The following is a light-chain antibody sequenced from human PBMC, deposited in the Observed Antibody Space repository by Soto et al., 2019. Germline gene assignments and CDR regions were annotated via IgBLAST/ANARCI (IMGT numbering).Light chain of an antibody. CDR3: QQYGSSPFT. CDR1: QSVNSNY. CDR2: GAS. J-gene: IGKJ5*01. V-gene: IGKV3-20*01. Sequence: EIVLTQSPGTLSLSPGERATLSCMASQSVNSNYLAWHQQKPGQAPRLLIYGASNRATGIPDRFSGSGSGTDFTLTISRLGPEDFAVYYCQQYGSSPFTFGQGTRLEIK.